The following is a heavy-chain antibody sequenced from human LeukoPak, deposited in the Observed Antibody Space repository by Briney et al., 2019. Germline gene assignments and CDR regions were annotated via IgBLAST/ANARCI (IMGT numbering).Heavy chain of an antibody. CDR2: IRYDGNYK. V-gene: IGHV3-30*02. Sequence: QSGGSLRLSCAASGFSFSTFGMYWVRQVPGKGLEWVAFIRYDGNYKYYGDSAKDRFTISRDNSKNTLYLQMNSLTTDDTGVYYCAKDSQLDVGSDYYYYFYMDVWGRGTTVTVSS. CDR1: GFSFSTFG. J-gene: IGHJ6*03. CDR3: AKDSQLDVGSDYYYYFYMDV. D-gene: IGHD1-1*01.